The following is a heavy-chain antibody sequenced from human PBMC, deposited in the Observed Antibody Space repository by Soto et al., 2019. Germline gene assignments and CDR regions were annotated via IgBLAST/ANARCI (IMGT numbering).Heavy chain of an antibody. J-gene: IGHJ4*02. Sequence: EVQLVESGGGWVHPGGSLRLSCAAAGFTFSSYSMNGGRQAPGKGLEWVSYISSSSSTIYYADSVKGRFTISRDNAKNSLYRQMNSLRDEDTAVYYCARERDLYYLDSWGQGTLVPVSS. CDR2: ISSSSSTI. CDR1: GFTFSSYS. CDR3: ARERDLYYLDS. V-gene: IGHV3-48*02.